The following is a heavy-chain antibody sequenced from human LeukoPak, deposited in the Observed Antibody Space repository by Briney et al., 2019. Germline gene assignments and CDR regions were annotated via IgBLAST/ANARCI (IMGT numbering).Heavy chain of an antibody. CDR2: ISGSGGST. CDR3: AKPYSSSWSPFDN. V-gene: IGHV3-23*01. D-gene: IGHD6-13*01. CDR1: GFTFNSYA. Sequence: GGSLRLSCAASGFTFNSYAMNWVRQAPGKGLEWVSAISGSGGSTYYADSVKGRFTISRDNSKNTLYLQMNSLRAEDTAVYYCAKPYSSSWSPFDNWGQGTLVTVSS. J-gene: IGHJ4*02.